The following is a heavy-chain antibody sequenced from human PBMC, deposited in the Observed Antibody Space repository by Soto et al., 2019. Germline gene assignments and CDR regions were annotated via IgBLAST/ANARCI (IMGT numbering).Heavy chain of an antibody. CDR1: GFTFSSYA. Sequence: WGSLRLSCAASGFTFSSYAMYCVRQAPWKGLEYVSSISSNVVSTYYADSVKGRFTISRDNSKNTLYLQMGSLRAEDMAVYYCARGNRIDYLYYRMDVWGQATTVTVSS. J-gene: IGHJ6*02. D-gene: IGHD3-16*01. V-gene: IGHV3-64*02. CDR2: ISSNVVST. CDR3: ARGNRIDYLYYRMDV.